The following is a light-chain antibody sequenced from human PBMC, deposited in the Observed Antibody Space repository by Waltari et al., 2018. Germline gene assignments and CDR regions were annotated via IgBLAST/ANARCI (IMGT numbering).Light chain of an antibody. Sequence: DIVMTQSPDSLAVSLGERATINCKSSRSVLYSSNNQNYLAWYQQKPGQPPKLLMYWASSRESGVPDRFSGSGSGTDFTLTISSLQAEDVAVYYCQQHYDIPYTFGQGTKLEIK. CDR3: QQHYDIPYT. CDR1: RSVLYSSNNQNY. V-gene: IGKV4-1*01. CDR2: WAS. J-gene: IGKJ2*01.